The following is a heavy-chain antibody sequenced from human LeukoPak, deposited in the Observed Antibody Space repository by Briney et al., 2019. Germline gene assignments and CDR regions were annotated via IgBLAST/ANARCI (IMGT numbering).Heavy chain of an antibody. J-gene: IGHJ6*02. Sequence: ASVKVSCKASRYTFTSYAMHWVRQAPGQRLEWMGWINAGNGNTKYSQKFQGRVTITRDTSASTAYMELSSLRSEDTAVYYCARDRAYGMDVWGQGTTVTVSS. CDR2: INAGNGNT. CDR3: ARDRAYGMDV. V-gene: IGHV1-3*01. D-gene: IGHD3-10*01. CDR1: RYTFTSYA.